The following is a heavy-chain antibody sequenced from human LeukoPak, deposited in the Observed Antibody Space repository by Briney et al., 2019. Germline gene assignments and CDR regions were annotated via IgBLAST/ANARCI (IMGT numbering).Heavy chain of an antibody. Sequence: PGRSLRLSCAASGFTFSSYAMHWVRQAPGKGLEWVAVISYDGSNKYYADSVKGRFTISRDNPKNTLYLQMNSLRAEDTAVYYCARPRSYYYYYYGMDVWGQGTTVTVSS. CDR3: ARPRSYYYYYYGMDV. CDR1: GFTFSSYA. J-gene: IGHJ6*02. D-gene: IGHD3-10*01. V-gene: IGHV3-30-3*01. CDR2: ISYDGSNK.